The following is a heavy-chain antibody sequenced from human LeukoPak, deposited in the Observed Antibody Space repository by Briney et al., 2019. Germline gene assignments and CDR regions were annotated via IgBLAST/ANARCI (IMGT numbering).Heavy chain of an antibody. CDR3: ARRKDYYDSSGYWYFAL. J-gene: IGHJ2*01. V-gene: IGHV4-39*01. CDR1: GGSISSSSYY. Sequence: SETLSLTCTVSGGSISSSSYYWGWIRQPPGKGLEWIGSIYYSGSTYYNPSLKSRVTISVDTSKNQFSLKLSSVTAADTAVYYCARRKDYYDSSGYWYFALWGRGTLVTVSS. CDR2: IYYSGST. D-gene: IGHD3-22*01.